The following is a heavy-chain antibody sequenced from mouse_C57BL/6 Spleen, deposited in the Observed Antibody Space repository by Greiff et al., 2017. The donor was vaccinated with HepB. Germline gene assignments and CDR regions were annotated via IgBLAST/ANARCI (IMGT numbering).Heavy chain of an antibody. Sequence: VHLVESGAELARPGASVKLSCKASGYTFTSYGISWVKQRTGQGLEWIGEIYPRSGNTYYNEKFKGKATLTADKSSSTAYMELRSLTSEDSAVYFCARGLGLGHDVGAYWGQGTLVTVSA. CDR3: ARGLGLGHDVGAY. CDR1: GYTFTSYG. J-gene: IGHJ3*01. D-gene: IGHD3-3*01. CDR2: IYPRSGNT. V-gene: IGHV1-81*01.